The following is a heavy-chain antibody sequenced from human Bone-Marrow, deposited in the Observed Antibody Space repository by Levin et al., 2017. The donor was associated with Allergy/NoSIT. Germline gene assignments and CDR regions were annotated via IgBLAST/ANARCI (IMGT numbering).Heavy chain of an antibody. CDR3: ASTGYSSSWYYYGMDV. CDR1: GGSISSGGYS. Sequence: SETLSLTCAVSGGSISSGGYSWSWIRQPPGKGLEWIGYIYHSGSTYYNPSLKSRVTISVDRSKNQFSLKLSSVTAADTAVYYCASTGYSSSWYYYGMDVWGQGTTVTVSS. V-gene: IGHV4-30-2*01. D-gene: IGHD6-13*01. CDR2: IYHSGST. J-gene: IGHJ6*02.